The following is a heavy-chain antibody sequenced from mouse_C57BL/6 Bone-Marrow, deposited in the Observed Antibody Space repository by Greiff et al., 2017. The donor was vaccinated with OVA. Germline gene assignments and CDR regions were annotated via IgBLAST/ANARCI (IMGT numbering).Heavy chain of an antibody. J-gene: IGHJ1*03. Sequence: EVQRVESGGGLVKPGGSLKLSCAASGFTFSSYAMSWVRQTPEKRLEWVATISDGGSYTYYPDNVKGRFTISRDNAKNNLYLQMSHLKSEDTAMYYCASDRGRGYFDVWGTGTTVTVSS. CDR3: ASDRGRGYFDV. CDR1: GFTFSSYA. D-gene: IGHD1-1*01. CDR2: ISDGGSYT. V-gene: IGHV5-4*01.